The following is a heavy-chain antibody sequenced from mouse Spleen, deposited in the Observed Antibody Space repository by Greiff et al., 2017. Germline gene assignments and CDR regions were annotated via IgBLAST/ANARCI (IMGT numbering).Heavy chain of an antibody. CDR2: ISNGGGST. J-gene: IGHJ4*01. D-gene: IGHD1-1*01. Sequence: EVKLVESGGGLVQPGGSLKLSCATSGFTFSDYYMYWVRQTPEKRLEWVAYISNGGGSTYYPDTVKGRFTISRDNAKNTLYLQMSRLKSEDTAMYYCITTEYYAMDYWGQGTSVTVSS. CDR1: GFTFSDYY. CDR3: ITTEYYAMDY. V-gene: IGHV5-12*02.